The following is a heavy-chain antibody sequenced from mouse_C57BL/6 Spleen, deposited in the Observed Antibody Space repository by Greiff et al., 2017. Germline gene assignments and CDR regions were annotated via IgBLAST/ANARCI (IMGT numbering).Heavy chain of an antibody. Sequence: EVKLVESGGGLVQPGGSLSLSCAASGFTFTDYYMSWVSQPPGKALEWLGFIRNKANGYTTEYSASVKGLFTISRDNSQSILYRQMNALRAEDSATYDCARFRGGMDYGGYYVNAMDDWGQGTSVTVSS. CDR3: ARFRGGMDYGGYYVNAMDD. CDR2: IRNKANGYTT. J-gene: IGHJ4*01. V-gene: IGHV7-3*01. CDR1: GFTFTDYY. D-gene: IGHD2-3*01.